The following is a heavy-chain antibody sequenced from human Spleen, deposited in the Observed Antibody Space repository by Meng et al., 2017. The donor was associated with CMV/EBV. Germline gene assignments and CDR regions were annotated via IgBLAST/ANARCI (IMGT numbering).Heavy chain of an antibody. CDR3: ARELLSYDFWSGQSDKYYYYGMDV. J-gene: IGHJ6*02. D-gene: IGHD3-3*01. CDR1: GFTFSSYS. V-gene: IGHV3-21*01. Sequence: GESLKISCAASGFTFSSYSMNWVRQAPGKGLEWVSSISSSSSYMYYADSVKGRFTISRDNAKNTLYLQMNSLRAEDTAVYFCARELLSYDFWSGQSDKYYYYGMDVWGQGTTVTVSS. CDR2: ISSSSSYM.